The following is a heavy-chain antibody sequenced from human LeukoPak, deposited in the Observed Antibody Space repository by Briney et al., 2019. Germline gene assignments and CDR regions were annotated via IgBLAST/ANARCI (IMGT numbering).Heavy chain of an antibody. V-gene: IGHV3-23*01. J-gene: IGHJ4*02. CDR2: ISGSGTNT. CDR3: AKKEYYGSGSYRFDY. Sequence: PGGSLRLSCAASGFTLSSYGMTWVRQAPGKGLEWVSAISGSGTNTYYADSVKGRFTISRDTSKNTLYLQMNSLRAEDTAVYYCAKKEYYGSGSYRFDYWGQGTLVTVSS. D-gene: IGHD3-10*01. CDR1: GFTLSSYG.